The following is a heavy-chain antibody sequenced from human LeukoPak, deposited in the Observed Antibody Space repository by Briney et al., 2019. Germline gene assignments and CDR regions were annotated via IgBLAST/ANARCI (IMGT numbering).Heavy chain of an antibody. V-gene: IGHV1-2*02. CDR1: GYTFTGYY. Sequence: ASVKVSCKASGYTFTGYYMHWVRQAPGQGLEWMGWINPNSGGTNYAQKFQGRVTMTRDTSISTAYMELSRLRSDDTAVYYCARVESRYCTNGVCYTRTSFDYWGQGTLVTVSS. D-gene: IGHD2-8*01. J-gene: IGHJ4*02. CDR2: INPNSGGT. CDR3: ARVESRYCTNGVCYTRTSFDY.